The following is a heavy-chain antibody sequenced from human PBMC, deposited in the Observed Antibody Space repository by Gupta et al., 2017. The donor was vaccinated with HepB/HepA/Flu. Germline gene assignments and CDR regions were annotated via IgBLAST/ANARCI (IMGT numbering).Heavy chain of an antibody. Sequence: QLQLQESGPGLVKPSETLSLTCIVSGGSISSRSYYWGWIRQPPGKGLEWIGSIEYSGTMYYNPALKSRVTISVDTSKKKCSLKMRSVTAADTAVYYFESKRGIGNWFDPGGQGTMVTVYS. V-gene: IGHV4-39*01. CDR1: GGSISSRSYY. CDR2: IEYSGTM. D-gene: IGHD2-15*01. CDR3: ESKRGIGNWFDP. J-gene: IGHJ5*02.